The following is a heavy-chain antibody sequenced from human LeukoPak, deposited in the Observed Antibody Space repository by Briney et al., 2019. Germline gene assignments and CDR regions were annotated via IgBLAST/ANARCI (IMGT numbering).Heavy chain of an antibody. V-gene: IGHV3-33*08. CDR3: ARNAYNYGGFDY. D-gene: IGHD5-24*01. CDR2: IWYDGSNE. Sequence: GGSLRRSCAASGFIFSSYAMSWVRQAPGKGLEWVAVIWYDGSNENYADSVKGRFTISRDNSKSTLFLQMNSLRAEDTAVYYCARNAYNYGGFDYWGLGTLVTVSS. CDR1: GFIFSSYA. J-gene: IGHJ4*02.